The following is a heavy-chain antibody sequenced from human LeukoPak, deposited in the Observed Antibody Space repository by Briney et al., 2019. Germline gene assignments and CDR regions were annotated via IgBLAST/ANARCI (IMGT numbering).Heavy chain of an antibody. CDR2: ISSSSSYI. V-gene: IGHV3-21*01. CDR1: GFTFSSYA. J-gene: IGHJ6*03. Sequence: GGSLRLSCAASGFTFSSYAMNWVRQAPGKGLEWVSYISSSSSYIYYADSVKGRFTISRDNAKNSLYLQMNSLRAEDTAVYYCARDKRDFDYYMDVWGKGTTVTISS. D-gene: IGHD3/OR15-3a*01. CDR3: ARDKRDFDYYMDV.